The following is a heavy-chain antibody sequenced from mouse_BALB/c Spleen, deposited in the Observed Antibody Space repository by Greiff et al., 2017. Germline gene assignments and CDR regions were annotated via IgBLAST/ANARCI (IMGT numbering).Heavy chain of an antibody. Sequence: VNVVESGPGLVAPSQSLSITCTVSGFSLTSYGVHWVRQPPGKGLEWLGVIWAGGSTNYNSALMSRLSISKDNSKSQVFLKMNSLQTDDTAMYYCARDQGYYYYFDYWGQGTTLTVSS. J-gene: IGHJ2*01. CDR1: GFSLTSYG. V-gene: IGHV2-9*02. CDR2: IWAGGST. CDR3: ARDQGYYYYFDY. D-gene: IGHD1-1*01.